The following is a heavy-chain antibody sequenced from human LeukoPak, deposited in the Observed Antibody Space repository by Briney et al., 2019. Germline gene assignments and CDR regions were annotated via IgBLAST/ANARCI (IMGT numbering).Heavy chain of an antibody. V-gene: IGHV3-9*01. J-gene: IGHJ5*02. Sequence: PGGSLRLSCADSGFTFDDYAMHWVRQAPGKGLEWVSGISWNSGSIGYADSVKGRFTISRDNAKNSLYLQMNSLRAEDTALYYCAKGRDKYQLLSKNWFDPWGQGTLVTVSS. CDR3: AKGRDKYQLLSKNWFDP. D-gene: IGHD2-2*01. CDR2: ISWNSGSI. CDR1: GFTFDDYA.